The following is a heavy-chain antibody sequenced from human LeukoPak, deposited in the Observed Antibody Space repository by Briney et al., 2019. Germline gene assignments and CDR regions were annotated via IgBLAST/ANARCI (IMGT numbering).Heavy chain of an antibody. CDR3: ARAPGIAAAGTMRFDP. J-gene: IGHJ5*02. CDR2: IYPGDSDT. Sequence: GESLKISCKGSGYSFTNYWIGWVRQMPGKGLEWMGIIYPGDSDTRYSPSFQGQVTVSADKSISTAYLQWSSLKASDTAMYCCARAPGIAAAGTMRFDPWGQGTLVTVSS. D-gene: IGHD6-13*01. CDR1: GYSFTNYW. V-gene: IGHV5-51*01.